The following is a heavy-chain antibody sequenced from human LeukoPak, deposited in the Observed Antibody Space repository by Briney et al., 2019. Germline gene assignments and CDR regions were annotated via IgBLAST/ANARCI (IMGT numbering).Heavy chain of an antibody. D-gene: IGHD6-13*01. Sequence: GGSLRLSCAASGFTFSSYAVSWVRQAPGGGRQWVSALSGSGLSKYHADSVKGRFTISRDNDKNLVYLQINSLTAEDPAAYSCGRFRYVAAVDLWGQGTLVTVSS. J-gene: IGHJ4*02. CDR3: GRFRYVAAVDL. CDR2: LSGSGLSK. CDR1: GFTFSSYA. V-gene: IGHV3-23*01.